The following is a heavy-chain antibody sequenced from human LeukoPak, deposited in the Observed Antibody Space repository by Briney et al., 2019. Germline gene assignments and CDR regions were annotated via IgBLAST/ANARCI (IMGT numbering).Heavy chain of an antibody. CDR3: ARDLETSFFTGHAP. D-gene: IGHD3-9*01. J-gene: IGHJ4*02. V-gene: IGHV1-18*01. CDR1: GYTFTSYG. CDR2: ISAYNGNT. Sequence: ASVKVSCKASGYTFTSYGISWVRQAPGQGLEWMGWISAYNGNTNYAQKLQGRVTMTTDTSTSTAYMELRSLRSDDTAVYYCARDLETSFFTGHAPWGQGTLVTVSS.